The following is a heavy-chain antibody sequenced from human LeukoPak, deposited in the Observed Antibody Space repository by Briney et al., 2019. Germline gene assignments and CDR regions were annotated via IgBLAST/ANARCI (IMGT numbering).Heavy chain of an antibody. Sequence: SETLSLTCIVSGGSISSSSYDWGWIRQPPGKGLEWIGSIYYSGSTYYNPSLKSRVTISVDASKNQFSLKLSSVTAADTAVYYCARESIVVVPAAMRDYFDYWGQGTLVTVSS. D-gene: IGHD2-2*01. CDR1: GGSISSSSYD. J-gene: IGHJ4*02. CDR2: IYYSGST. V-gene: IGHV4-39*07. CDR3: ARESIVVVPAAMRDYFDY.